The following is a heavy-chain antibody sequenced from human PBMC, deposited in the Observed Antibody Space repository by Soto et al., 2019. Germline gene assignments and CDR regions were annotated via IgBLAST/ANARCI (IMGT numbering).Heavy chain of an antibody. CDR3: ARHPRPIPIFGVVIIPTGMDV. Sequence: SETLSLPWTVSGGSISSSSYYWGWIRQPPGKGLEWIGSIYYSGSTYYNPSLTSRVTISVDTSKNQFSLKLSSVTSADTAVYYCARHPRPIPIFGVVIIPTGMDVWGQGTMVTVSS. CDR1: GGSISSSSYY. CDR2: IYYSGST. D-gene: IGHD3-3*01. J-gene: IGHJ6*02. V-gene: IGHV4-39*01.